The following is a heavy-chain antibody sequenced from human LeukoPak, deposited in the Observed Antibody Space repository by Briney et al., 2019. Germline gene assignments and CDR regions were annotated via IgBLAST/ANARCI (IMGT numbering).Heavy chain of an antibody. V-gene: IGHV4-59*01. CDR2: IYYSGST. Sequence: PSETLSLTCTVSGGSISSYDWSWVRQPPGKGLEWIGYIYYSGSTNYNPSIKSRVTISVDASKNQFSLKLSSVTAADTAVYYCVSTYGDYSGFDYWGQGTMVTVSS. CDR1: GGSISSYD. J-gene: IGHJ4*02. D-gene: IGHD4-17*01. CDR3: VSTYGDYSGFDY.